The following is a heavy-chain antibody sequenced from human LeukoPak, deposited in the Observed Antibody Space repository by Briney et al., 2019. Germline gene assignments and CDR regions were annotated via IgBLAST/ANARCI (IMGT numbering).Heavy chain of an antibody. J-gene: IGHJ4*02. CDR3: ARVQDITMEDFDY. D-gene: IGHD3-10*01. Sequence: GASVKVSCKASGYTFTGYYMHWVRQAPGQGLEWMGWINPNSGGTNYAQKFQGRVTMTRDTSISTAYMELSRLRSDDTAVYYCARVQDITMEDFDYWGQGTLVTVSS. CDR2: INPNSGGT. V-gene: IGHV1-2*02. CDR1: GYTFTGYY.